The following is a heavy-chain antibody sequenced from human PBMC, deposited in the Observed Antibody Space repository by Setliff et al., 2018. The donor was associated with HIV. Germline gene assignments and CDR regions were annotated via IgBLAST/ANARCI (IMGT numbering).Heavy chain of an antibody. V-gene: IGHV3-11*04. CDR2: ISSHIGKNT. Sequence: LSLSCAASGFSFRDYYMNWIRQAPGKGLEWVSYISSHIGKNTNYADSVKGRFTISRDNTNNLLYLQMNSLRAEDTAIYFCARDFTELASFDYWGQGTLVTVSS. J-gene: IGHJ4*02. D-gene: IGHD1-1*01. CDR1: GFSFRDYY. CDR3: ARDFTELASFDY.